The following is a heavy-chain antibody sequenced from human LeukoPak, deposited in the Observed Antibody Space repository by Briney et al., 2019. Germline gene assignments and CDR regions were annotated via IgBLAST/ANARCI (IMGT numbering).Heavy chain of an antibody. V-gene: IGHV5-51*01. CDR2: IYPGDSDT. D-gene: IGHD2-2*01. CDR3: ARQWSSGPAAIPDAFDI. J-gene: IGHJ3*02. CDR1: GYSFTSYW. Sequence: GESLKISCKGSGYSFTSYWIGWVRQMPGKGLEWMGIIYPGDSDTRYSPSFQGQVTISADKSISTAYLQWSSLKASDTAMYCCARQWSSGPAAIPDAFDIWGQGTMVTVSS.